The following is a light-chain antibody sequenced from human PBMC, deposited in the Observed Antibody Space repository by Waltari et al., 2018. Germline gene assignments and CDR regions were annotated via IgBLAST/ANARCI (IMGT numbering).Light chain of an antibody. Sequence: EIVLTQSPGTLSLSPGERATLSCRASQTVSSNDLAWFQHKSGQAPKLRIFGASTRATGIPDRFSGSGSGTDFTLTISRLEPEDFAVYYCQQYGGSPWTFGQGSKVEIK. V-gene: IGKV3-20*01. CDR1: QTVSSND. CDR3: QQYGGSPWT. CDR2: GAS. J-gene: IGKJ1*01.